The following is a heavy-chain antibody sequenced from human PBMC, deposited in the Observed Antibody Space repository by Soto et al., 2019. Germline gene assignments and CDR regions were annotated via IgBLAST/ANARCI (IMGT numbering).Heavy chain of an antibody. D-gene: IGHD1-1*01. CDR3: AKSVYNWNDGFFDY. V-gene: IGHV3-30*18. J-gene: IGHJ4*02. Sequence: QVQLVESGGGVVQPGRSLRLSCAASGFTFSSYGLHCVRQAPGKGLEWVAVISYDGNNKYYADSVKGRFTISRDNSKNTLYLQMNSLRAEDTAVYYCAKSVYNWNDGFFDYWGQGTLVTVSS. CDR1: GFTFSSYG. CDR2: ISYDGNNK.